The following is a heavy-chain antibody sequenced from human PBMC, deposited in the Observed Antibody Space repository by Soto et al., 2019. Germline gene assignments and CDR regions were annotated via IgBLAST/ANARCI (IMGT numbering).Heavy chain of an antibody. CDR1: GFTFSSYS. CDR3: ARGRAWGHYYYYGMDV. Sequence: EVQLVESGGGLVKPGGSLRLSCAASGFTFSSYSMNWVRQAPGKGMEWVSSISSSSSYIYYADSVKGRFTISRDNAKNSLYLQMNSLRAEDTAVYYCARGRAWGHYYYYGMDVWGQGTTVTVSS. J-gene: IGHJ6*02. CDR2: ISSSSSYI. D-gene: IGHD1-26*01. V-gene: IGHV3-21*01.